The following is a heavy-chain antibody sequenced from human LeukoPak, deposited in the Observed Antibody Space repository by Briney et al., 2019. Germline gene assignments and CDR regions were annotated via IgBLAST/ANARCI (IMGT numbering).Heavy chain of an antibody. V-gene: IGHV4-59*01. J-gene: IGHJ6*02. CDR2: IYYSRST. Sequence: SETLSLTCTVSGDSISSYYWSWIRQPPGKGLEWIGYIYYSRSTNYNPSLKSRVTISVDTSKNQFSLKLSSVTAADTAVYYCARDRGYTVTPRYYYYGMDVWGQGTTVTVSS. CDR3: ARDRGYTVTPRYYYYGMDV. CDR1: GDSISSYY. D-gene: IGHD4-11*01.